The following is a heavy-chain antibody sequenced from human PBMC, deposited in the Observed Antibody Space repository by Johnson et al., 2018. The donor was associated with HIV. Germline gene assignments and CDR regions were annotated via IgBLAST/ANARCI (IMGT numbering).Heavy chain of an antibody. CDR1: GFIFSNYA. CDR3: ARDDTMMHGFDI. V-gene: IGHV3-30-3*01. Sequence: VQLVESGGGVVQPGRSLRLSCAASGFIFSNYAMHWGRQAPGKGLEWVAVISYDGSNKYYPDSVKGRFTISRDNSKNTLYLQMNSLRAEDTAVYYCARDDTMMHGFDIWGQGTMVTVSS. D-gene: IGHD3-22*01. CDR2: ISYDGSNK. J-gene: IGHJ3*02.